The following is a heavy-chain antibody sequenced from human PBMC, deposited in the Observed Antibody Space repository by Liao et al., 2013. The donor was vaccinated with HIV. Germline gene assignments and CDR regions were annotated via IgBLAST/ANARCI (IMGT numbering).Heavy chain of an antibody. V-gene: IGHV4-39*07. Sequence: QVQLQESGPGLVKPSQTLSLTCTVSGGSISSGSYYWSWIRQPPGKGLEWIGEINHSGSTNYNPSLKSRVTISVDTSKNQFSLKLSSVTAADTAVYYCARFLPDYDFWSGYYSNYFDYWGQGTLVTVSS. J-gene: IGHJ4*02. CDR3: ARFLPDYDFWSGYYSNYFDY. CDR2: INHSGST. CDR1: GGSISSGSYY. D-gene: IGHD3-3*01.